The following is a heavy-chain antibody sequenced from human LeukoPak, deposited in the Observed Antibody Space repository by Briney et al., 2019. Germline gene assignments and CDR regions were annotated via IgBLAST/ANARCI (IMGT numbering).Heavy chain of an antibody. D-gene: IGHD2-2*01. CDR2: INHSGST. CDR1: GGSFSGYY. J-gene: IGHJ6*03. CDR3: ARESLGYCSSTSCPYYYYMDV. V-gene: IGHV4-34*01. Sequence: SETLSLTCAVYGGSFSGYYWSWIRQPPGKGLEWIGEINHSGSTNYNPSLKSRVTISVDTSKNQFSLKLSSVTAADTAVYYCARESLGYCSSTSCPYYYYMDVWGKGTTVTVSS.